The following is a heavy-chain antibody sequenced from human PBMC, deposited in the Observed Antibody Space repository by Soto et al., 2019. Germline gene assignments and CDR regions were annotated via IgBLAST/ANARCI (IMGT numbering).Heavy chain of an antibody. CDR3: ARSRYCSGGSCYSHKLSLDY. CDR2: INPSGGST. J-gene: IGHJ4*02. CDR1: GYSFTSYY. D-gene: IGHD2-15*01. Sequence: GXAVKVACKASGYSFTSYYMRWVRRAPGQGLEWMGIINPSGGSTSYAQKFQGRVTMTRDTSTSTVYMELSSLRSEDTAVYYCARSRYCSGGSCYSHKLSLDYWGQGTLVTVSS. V-gene: IGHV1-46*01.